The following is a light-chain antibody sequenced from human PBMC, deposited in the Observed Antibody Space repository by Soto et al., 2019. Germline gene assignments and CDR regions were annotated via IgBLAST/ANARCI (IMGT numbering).Light chain of an antibody. CDR2: AAS. CDR1: RFLSSSY. J-gene: IGKJ2*01. CDR3: QQPGT. V-gene: IGKV3-20*01. Sequence: EIVLTQSPGTLSLSPGDRATLSCRASRFLSSSYVVWYQKKPGQAPMLLIYAASRRAPGIPDRFRGSGSATECTLTLSRLALEYSEVYYWQQPGTFGQGTTLEIK.